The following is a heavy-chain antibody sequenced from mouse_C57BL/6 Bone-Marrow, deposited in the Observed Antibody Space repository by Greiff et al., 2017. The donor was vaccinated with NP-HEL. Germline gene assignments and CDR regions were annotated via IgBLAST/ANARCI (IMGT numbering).Heavy chain of an antibody. CDR2: ISSGSSTI. CDR3: ARSGVFAY. Sequence: EVHLVESGGGLVKPGGSLKLSCAASGFTFSDYGMHWVRQAPEKGLEWVAYISSGSSTIYYADTVKGRFTISRDNAKNTLFLQMTSLRSEDTAMYYCARSGVFAYWGQGTLVTVSA. CDR1: GFTFSDYG. J-gene: IGHJ3*01. V-gene: IGHV5-17*01.